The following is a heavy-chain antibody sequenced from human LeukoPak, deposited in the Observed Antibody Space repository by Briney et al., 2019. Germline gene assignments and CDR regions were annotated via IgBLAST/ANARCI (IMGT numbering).Heavy chain of an antibody. Sequence: SETLSLTCTVSGGSVGSGSYYWSWIRQPPGKGLEWIGYIYYSGSTNYNPSLKSRVTISVDTSKNQFSLKLSSVTAADTAVYYCARDLRLWSGYTNWFDPRGQGTLVTVSS. J-gene: IGHJ5*02. D-gene: IGHD3-3*01. CDR2: IYYSGST. CDR1: GGSVGSGSYY. CDR3: ARDLRLWSGYTNWFDP. V-gene: IGHV4-61*01.